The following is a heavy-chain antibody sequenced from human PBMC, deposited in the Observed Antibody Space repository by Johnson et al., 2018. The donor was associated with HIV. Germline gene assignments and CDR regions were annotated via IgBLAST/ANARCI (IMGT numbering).Heavy chain of an antibody. CDR1: GFTFSSYA. CDR3: ARRAHDAFDI. J-gene: IGHJ3*02. CDR2: ISSDGCSS. Sequence: MQLVESGGGLVQPGGSLRLSCAASGFTFSSYAMHWVRQAPGKGLEYVSAISSDGCSSYSANSVKGRFTISRDNSKNTLFLQMGSLRAEDMAVYYCARRAHDAFDIWGQGTMVTVSS. V-gene: IGHV3-64*01.